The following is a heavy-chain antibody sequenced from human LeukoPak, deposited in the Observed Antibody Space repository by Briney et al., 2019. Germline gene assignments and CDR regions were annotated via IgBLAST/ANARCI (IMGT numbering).Heavy chain of an antibody. CDR3: VQGGQYTRAYSDAFGL. Sequence: GSLRLSCAASGITFSHHGMDWVRQAPGKGLEWVAGIQYDGSIKFYLDSVKGRFTISRDNSKNTLDLQMNSLRFEDTAVYFCVQGGQYTRAYSDAFGLWGQGTMVTVSS. CDR1: GITFSHHG. D-gene: IGHD2-21*01. J-gene: IGHJ3*01. CDR2: IQYDGSIK. V-gene: IGHV3-30*03.